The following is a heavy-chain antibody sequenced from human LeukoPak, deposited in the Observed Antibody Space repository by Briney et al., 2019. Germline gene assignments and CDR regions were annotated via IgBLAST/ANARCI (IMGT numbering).Heavy chain of an antibody. V-gene: IGHV3-23*01. CDR3: AKGGSSAYYCARGFDY. Sequence: GGSLRLSCASAGFTFSSYAMSWVRQAPGKGLEWVSAISGSGGSPYYADSVKGRFTISRDNSKNTLYLQVNSLRAEDTAVYYCAKGGSSAYYCARGFDYWGQGTLVTVSS. CDR2: ISGSGGSP. D-gene: IGHD3-22*01. J-gene: IGHJ4*02. CDR1: GFTFSSYA.